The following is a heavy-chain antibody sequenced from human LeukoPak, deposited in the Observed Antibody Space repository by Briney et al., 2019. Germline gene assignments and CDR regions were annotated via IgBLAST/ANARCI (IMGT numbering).Heavy chain of an antibody. J-gene: IGHJ4*02. CDR1: GGSISSSTYY. V-gene: IGHV4-39*07. D-gene: IGHD3-10*01. Sequence: ASETLSLTCTVSGGSISSSTYYWGWIRQPPGKGLEWIGNIYYSGSAYYNPSLKSRVTMSVDTSKNQFSLKMNSVTAADTAVYYCARTYSGTYEYYFDYWGQGALVTVSS. CDR2: IYYSGSA. CDR3: ARTYSGTYEYYFDY.